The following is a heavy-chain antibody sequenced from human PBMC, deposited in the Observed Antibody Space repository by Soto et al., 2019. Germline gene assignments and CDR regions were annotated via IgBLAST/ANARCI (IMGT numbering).Heavy chain of an antibody. V-gene: IGHV1-58*01. D-gene: IGHD6-13*01. CDR1: GFTFTSSA. J-gene: IGHJ5*02. CDR2: IVVGSGNT. CDR3: ARDDFAASAIAAAGNNWFDP. Sequence: GASVKVSCKASGFTFTSSAVQWVRQARGQRLEWIGWIVVGSGNTNYAQKFQERVTITRDMSTSTAYMELSSLRSEDTAVYYCARDDFAASAIAAAGNNWFDPWGQGTLVTVSS.